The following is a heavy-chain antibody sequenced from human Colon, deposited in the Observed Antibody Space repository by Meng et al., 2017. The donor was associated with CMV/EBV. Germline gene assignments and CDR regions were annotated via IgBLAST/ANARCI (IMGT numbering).Heavy chain of an antibody. CDR1: GYSFTGYY. V-gene: IGHV1-2*02. CDR3: ASHSSYVWGSHH. CDR2: MDPTPGRT. Sequence: VGLVQSGVGVRMPGASVKVSCTASGYSFTGYYIHWVRQAPGQGLEWMGWMDPTPGRTDYAQKFQGTVTMTRDTSISTAYLELSRLTSDDTAVYYCASHSSYVWGSHHWGQGTLVTVSS. D-gene: IGHD3-16*01. J-gene: IGHJ1*01.